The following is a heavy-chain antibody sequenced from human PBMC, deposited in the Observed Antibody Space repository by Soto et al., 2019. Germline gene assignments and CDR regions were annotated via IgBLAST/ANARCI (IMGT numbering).Heavy chain of an antibody. J-gene: IGHJ5*02. V-gene: IGHV3-30-3*01. CDR1: GFTFSSYA. D-gene: IGHD5-18*01. CDR2: ISYDGSNK. CDR3: ARDGGGYSYGLYWFDP. Sequence: GWSLRLSCAASGFTFSSYAMHWVRQAPGKGLEWVAVISYDGSNKYYADSVKGRFTISRDNSKNTLYLQMNSLRAEDTAVYYCARDGGGYSYGLYWFDPWGQGTLVTVSS.